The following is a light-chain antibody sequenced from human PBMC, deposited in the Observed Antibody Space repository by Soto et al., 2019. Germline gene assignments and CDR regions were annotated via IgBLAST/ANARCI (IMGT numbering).Light chain of an antibody. CDR3: SSYTSSSTVV. J-gene: IGLJ2*01. CDR2: DVS. CDR1: SSDVGGYNY. V-gene: IGLV2-14*01. Sequence: QSVLPQPASVSGSPGQSITISCTGTSSDVGGYNYVSWYQQHPGKAPKLMIYDVSNRPSGVSNRFSGSKSGNTASLTISGLQAEDEADYYFSSYTSSSTVVFGGGTKLTVL.